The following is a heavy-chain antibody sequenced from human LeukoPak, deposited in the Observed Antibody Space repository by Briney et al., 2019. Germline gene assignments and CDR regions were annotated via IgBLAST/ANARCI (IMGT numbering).Heavy chain of an antibody. Sequence: PSETLSLTCTVSGGSISSYYWSWIRQPAGKGLEWIGRIYTSGSTNYNPSLKSRVTMSVDTSKNQFSLKLSSVTAADTAVYYCARGAIPVALHWFDPWGQGILVTVSS. CDR1: GGSISSYY. CDR2: IYTSGST. V-gene: IGHV4-4*07. CDR3: ARGAIPVALHWFDP. D-gene: IGHD2-21*01. J-gene: IGHJ5*02.